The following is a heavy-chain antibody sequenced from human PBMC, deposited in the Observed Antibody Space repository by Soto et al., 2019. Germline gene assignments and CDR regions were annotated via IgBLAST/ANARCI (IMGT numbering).Heavy chain of an antibody. CDR1: GDSVSSNIPA. Sequence: SQTLSLTCAISGDSVSSNIPACHCIRQSPSRGLEWLGRTYYRSKWYNDYAVSVKGRITINPDTSKNQFSLQLNSVTPDDTAVYYCARTTGDFDYSGQGTMVTVSS. J-gene: IGHJ4*02. D-gene: IGHD3-10*01. CDR3: ARTTGDFDY. CDR2: TYYRSKWYN. V-gene: IGHV6-1*01.